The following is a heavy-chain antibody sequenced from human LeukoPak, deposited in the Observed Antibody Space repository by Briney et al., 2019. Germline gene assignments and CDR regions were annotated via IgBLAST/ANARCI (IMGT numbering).Heavy chain of an antibody. CDR3: AATLTVTTGSTYYGMDI. V-gene: IGHV1-18*01. Sequence: EASVKVSCKASGYSFSSYGISWVRQAPGQGLEWLGWINAYNGHTKYAQRFQGRVTTTTDISTSTAYIYLSSLTSEDTALYYCAATLTVTTGSTYYGMDIWGQGTTVTVSS. D-gene: IGHD4-17*01. CDR1: GYSFSSYG. J-gene: IGHJ6*02. CDR2: INAYNGHT.